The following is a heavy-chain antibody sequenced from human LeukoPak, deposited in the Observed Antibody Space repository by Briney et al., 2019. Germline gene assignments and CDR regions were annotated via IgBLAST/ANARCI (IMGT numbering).Heavy chain of an antibody. J-gene: IGHJ4*02. D-gene: IGHD2-15*01. V-gene: IGHV4-4*07. CDR1: GGSISSYY. CDR2: IYTSGST. Sequence: SETLSLTRTVSGGSISSYYWSWIRQPAGRGLEWIGRIYTSGSTNYNPSLKSRVTMSVDTSKNQFSLKLSSVTAADTAVYYCAKDRPFFPLVVVVAAIRTAFDYWGQGTLVTVSS. CDR3: AKDRPFFPLVVVVAAIRTAFDY.